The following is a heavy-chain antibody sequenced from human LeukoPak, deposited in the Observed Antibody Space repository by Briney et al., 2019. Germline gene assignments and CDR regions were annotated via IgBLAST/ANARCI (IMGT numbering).Heavy chain of an antibody. CDR2: IKQDGSEK. V-gene: IGHV3-7*01. J-gene: IGHJ4*01. CDR1: GFTFSSYW. CDR3: ARYSSSWFYYFDY. D-gene: IGHD6-13*01. Sequence: GGSLRLSCAASGFTFSSYWMSWVRQAPGKGLEWVANIKQDGSEKYYVDSVKGRFTISRDNAKNSLYLQMNSLRAEDTAVYYCARYSSSWFYYFDYWGHGTLVTVSS.